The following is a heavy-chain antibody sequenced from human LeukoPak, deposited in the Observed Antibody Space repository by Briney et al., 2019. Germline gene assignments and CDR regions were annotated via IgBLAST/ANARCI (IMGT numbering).Heavy chain of an antibody. Sequence: SETLSLTCTVSGGSISSSSYYWGWIRQPPGKGLEWIGSIYYSGSTYYNPSLKSRVTISVDTSKNQFSLKLSSVTAADTAVYYCANTGGPTKPGWLLYHYYYYYYMDVWGKGTTVTVSS. CDR3: ANTGGPTKPGWLLYHYYYYYYMDV. CDR2: IYYSGST. J-gene: IGHJ6*03. CDR1: GGSISSSSYY. V-gene: IGHV4-39*07. D-gene: IGHD5-24*01.